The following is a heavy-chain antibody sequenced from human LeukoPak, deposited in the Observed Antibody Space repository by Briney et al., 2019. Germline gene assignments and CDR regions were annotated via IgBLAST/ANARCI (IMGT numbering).Heavy chain of an antibody. Sequence: SETLSLTCAVYGGSFSGYYWSWIRQPPGKGLEWIGEINHSGSTNYNPSLKSRVTISVDTSKNQFSLKLSSVTAADTAVYYCARGSLRITMVRGVIIAFIFDNWGQGTLVTVSS. CDR3: ARGSLRITMVRGVIIAFIFDN. D-gene: IGHD3-10*01. V-gene: IGHV4-34*01. CDR2: INHSGST. J-gene: IGHJ4*02. CDR1: GGSFSGYY.